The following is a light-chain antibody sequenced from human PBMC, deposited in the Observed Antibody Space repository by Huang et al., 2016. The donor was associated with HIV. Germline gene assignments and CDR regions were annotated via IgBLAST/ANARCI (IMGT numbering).Light chain of an antibody. CDR1: QGISNS. Sequence: DIQMTQSPSALSASVGDRVTITCRASQGISNSLAWYQQKPGKAPKLLIYAASSLESGVPSRFSGSGSGTDYTLTINSLQPEDFATYYCQQYYSAPTFGQGTKVEIK. CDR2: AAS. CDR3: QQYYSAPT. J-gene: IGKJ1*01. V-gene: IGKV1-NL1*01.